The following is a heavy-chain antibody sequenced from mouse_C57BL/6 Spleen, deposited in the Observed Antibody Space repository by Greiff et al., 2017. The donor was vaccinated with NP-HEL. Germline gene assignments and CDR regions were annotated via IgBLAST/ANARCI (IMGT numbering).Heavy chain of an antibody. J-gene: IGHJ1*03. CDR2: INYDGSST. Sequence: EVMLVESEGGLVQPGSSMKLSCTASGFTFSDYYMAWVRQVPEKGLEWVANINYDGSSTYYLDSLKSRFIISRDNAKNILYLQMSSLKSEDTATYYCARSRKGYFDVWGTGTTVTVSS. CDR1: GFTFSDYY. CDR3: ARSRKGYFDV. V-gene: IGHV5-16*01.